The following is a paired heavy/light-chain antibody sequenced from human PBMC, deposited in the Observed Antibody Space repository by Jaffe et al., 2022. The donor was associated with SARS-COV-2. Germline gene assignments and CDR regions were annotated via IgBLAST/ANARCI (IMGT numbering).Heavy chain of an antibody. Sequence: EVQLVESGGGLVQPGGSLRLSCAASGFTFSSNWMHWVRQAPGKGLVWVSHISSDGSITYYADSVKGRFTISRDNAMNTLYLQMNSLRAEDTAVYYCARDAPGPPNHLDYWGQGTLVTVSS. CDR3: ARDAPGPPNHLDY. CDR1: GFTFSSNW. CDR2: ISSDGSIT. J-gene: IGHJ4*02. V-gene: IGHV3-74*01.
Light chain of an antibody. CDR2: WAS. J-gene: IGKJ2*01. V-gene: IGKV4-1*01. Sequence: DIVMTQSPDSLAVSLGERATINCKSSQSVLNSSNNKNYLAWYQQKPGQPPKALIYWASTRESGVPDRFSGSGSGTDFTLTISSLQAEDVAVYYCQQYYSLPYTFGQGTKLEIK. CDR1: QSVLNSSNNKNY. CDR3: QQYYSLPYT.